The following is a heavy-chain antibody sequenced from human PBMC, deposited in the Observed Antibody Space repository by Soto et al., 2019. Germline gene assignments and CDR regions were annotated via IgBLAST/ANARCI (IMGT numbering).Heavy chain of an antibody. Sequence: QVQLVESGGGVVQPGRSLRLSCAASGFTFSSYGMHWVRQAPGKGLEWVAVISYDGSNKYYADSVKGRFTISRDNSKNTLYLQMNSLRAEDTAVYYCAGGRVGELSSTRGGSWFDPWGQGTLVTVSS. J-gene: IGHJ5*02. D-gene: IGHD3-16*02. CDR1: GFTFSSYG. CDR2: ISYDGSNK. V-gene: IGHV3-30*03. CDR3: AGGRVGELSSTRGGSWFDP.